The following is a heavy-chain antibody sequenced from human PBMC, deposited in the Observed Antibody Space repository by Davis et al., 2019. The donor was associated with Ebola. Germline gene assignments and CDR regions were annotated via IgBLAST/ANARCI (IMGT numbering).Heavy chain of an antibody. Sequence: GESLKISCAASGFTFNSYAMHWVRQAPGKGLEYVSAISSNAGSTYYANSVKGRFTISRDTSKNTLYLQMGSLRAEDMALYYCARGPGAYYDLWSGYSQYWGQGTLVTVSS. CDR1: GFTFNSYA. D-gene: IGHD3-3*01. V-gene: IGHV3-64*01. J-gene: IGHJ4*02. CDR2: ISSNAGST. CDR3: ARGPGAYYDLWSGYSQY.